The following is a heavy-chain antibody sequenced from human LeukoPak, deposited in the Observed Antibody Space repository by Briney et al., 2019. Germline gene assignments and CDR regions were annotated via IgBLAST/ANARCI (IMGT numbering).Heavy chain of an antibody. J-gene: IGHJ4*02. CDR3: ARAYYDSSGYHYFDY. V-gene: IGHV3-23*01. Sequence: GGSLRLSCAASGFTFSSYGMSWVRQAPGKGLEWVSAISGSGGSTYYADSVKGRFTISRDNSKNSLYLQMNSLRAEDTAVYYCARAYYDSSGYHYFDYWGQGTLVTVSS. D-gene: IGHD3-22*01. CDR2: ISGSGGST. CDR1: GFTFSSYG.